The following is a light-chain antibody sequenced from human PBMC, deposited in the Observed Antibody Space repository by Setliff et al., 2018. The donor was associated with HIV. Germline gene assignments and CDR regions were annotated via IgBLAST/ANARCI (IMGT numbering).Light chain of an antibody. CDR3: QSYDTSLSGYV. Sequence: QSVLTQPPSVSGVPGQRVTVSCTGTSSNIGASYAVHWYQQFPGAAPKLVIYDNSNRPSGVPDRFSGSKSGTSASLVIAGLQPGDEADYYCQSYDTSLSGYVFGTGTKVTVL. CDR2: DNS. V-gene: IGLV1-40*01. CDR1: SSNIGASYA. J-gene: IGLJ1*01.